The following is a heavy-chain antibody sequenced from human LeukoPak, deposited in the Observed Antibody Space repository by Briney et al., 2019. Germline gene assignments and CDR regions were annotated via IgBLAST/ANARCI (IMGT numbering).Heavy chain of an antibody. D-gene: IGHD3-22*01. V-gene: IGHV3-15*01. CDR1: GFTFSNAW. CDR2: IKSKTDGGTT. J-gene: IGHJ4*02. CDR3: TSHYYDSTGGFDY. Sequence: GGSLRLSCAASGFTFSNAWMSWVRQAPGKGLEWVGRIKSKTDGGTTDYAAPVKGRFTISRDDSKNTLYLQMNSLKTEDTAVYYCTSHYYDSTGGFDYWGQGTLVTVSS.